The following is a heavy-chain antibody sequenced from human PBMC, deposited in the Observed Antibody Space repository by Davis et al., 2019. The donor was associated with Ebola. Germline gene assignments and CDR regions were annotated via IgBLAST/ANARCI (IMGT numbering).Heavy chain of an antibody. CDR1: GFTFSSYS. D-gene: IGHD7-27*01. J-gene: IGHJ4*02. CDR2: IYYSGST. Sequence: PGGSLRLSCAASGFTFSSYSMNWVRQPPGKGLEWIGNIYYSGSTKYNPSLQGRVTMSIDTPRDQFALRLHSVTAADTAVYYCARIRGTGDRRGEDHWGQGILVTVSP. V-gene: IGHV4-59*04. CDR3: ARIRGTGDRRGEDH.